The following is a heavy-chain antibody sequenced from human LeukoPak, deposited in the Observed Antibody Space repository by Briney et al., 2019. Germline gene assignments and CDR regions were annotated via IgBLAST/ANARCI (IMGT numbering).Heavy chain of an antibody. J-gene: IGHJ4*02. CDR3: ASRSGSYYGPFDY. D-gene: IGHD1-26*01. V-gene: IGHV4-38-2*01. Sequence: SETLSLTCAVSGYSISSGYYWGWIRQPPGKGMEWIGSVYHSGSTYYNPSLKSRVTISVDTSKNQFSLKLSSVTAADTAVYYCASRSGSYYGPFDYWGQGTLVTVSS. CDR1: GYSISSGYY. CDR2: VYHSGST.